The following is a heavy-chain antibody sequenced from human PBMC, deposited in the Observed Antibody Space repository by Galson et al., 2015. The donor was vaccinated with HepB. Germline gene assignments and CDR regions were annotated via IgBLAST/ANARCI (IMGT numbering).Heavy chain of an antibody. CDR2: ISSSSSYI. J-gene: IGHJ6*02. Sequence: SLRLSCAASGFTLSSYSMNWVRQAPGKGLEWVSSISSSSSYIYYADSVKGRLTISRDNAKNSLYLEMNSLRAEDAAVYYCARGIRGVWFGELSDYGMDVWGQGTTVTVSS. V-gene: IGHV3-21*01. CDR3: ARGIRGVWFGELSDYGMDV. D-gene: IGHD3-10*01. CDR1: GFTLSSYS.